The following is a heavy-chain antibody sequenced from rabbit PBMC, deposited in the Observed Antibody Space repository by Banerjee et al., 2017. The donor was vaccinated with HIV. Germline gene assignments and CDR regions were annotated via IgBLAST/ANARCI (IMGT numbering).Heavy chain of an antibody. V-gene: IGHV1S45*01. CDR1: GFSFSSTYY. D-gene: IGHD1-1*01. J-gene: IGHJ6*01. CDR2: IYTDSGST. Sequence: QEQLVESGGGLVQPEGSLTLTCTASGFSFSSTYYMCWVRQAPGKGLELIACIYTDSGSTYYASWAKGRFTISKTSSTTVTLQMTSLTAADTATYFCARDPYASSDPYYRPYGMDLWGPGTLVTVS. CDR3: ARDPYASSDPYYRPYGMDL.